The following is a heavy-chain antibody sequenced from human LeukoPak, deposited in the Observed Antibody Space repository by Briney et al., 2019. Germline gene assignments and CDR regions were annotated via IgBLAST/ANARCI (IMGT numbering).Heavy chain of an antibody. D-gene: IGHD6-19*01. CDR1: GGSITTSGYY. V-gene: IGHV4-39*07. CDR3: TRDRGQWLVDY. Sequence: SETLSLTCTVSGGSITTSGYYWGWIRQPPGKGLEYFASIDSSGNAYYNPSLQSRVTISADTSKNQFSLKLSSVTAADTAVYYCTRDRGQWLVDYWGQGTLVTVSS. J-gene: IGHJ4*02. CDR2: IDSSGNA.